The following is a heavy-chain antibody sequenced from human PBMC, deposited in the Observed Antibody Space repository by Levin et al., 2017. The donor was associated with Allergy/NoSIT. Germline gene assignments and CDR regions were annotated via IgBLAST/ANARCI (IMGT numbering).Heavy chain of an antibody. D-gene: IGHD3-10*01. CDR2: IYYSGST. CDR1: GGSISSSSYY. V-gene: IGHV4-39*01. CDR3: ARHRLNTMVQRPWYFDL. Sequence: SETLSLTCTVSGGSISSSSYYWGWIRQPPGKGLEWIGSIYYSGSTYYNPSLKSRVTISVDTSKNQFSLKLSSVTAADTAVYYCARHRLNTMVQRPWYFDLWGRGTLVTVSS. J-gene: IGHJ2*01.